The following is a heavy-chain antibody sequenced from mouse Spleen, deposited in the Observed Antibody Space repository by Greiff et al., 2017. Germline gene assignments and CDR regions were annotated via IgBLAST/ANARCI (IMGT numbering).Heavy chain of an antibody. CDR2: IDPSDSYT. J-gene: IGHJ1*01. CDR3: ARKGYGYGHFDV. V-gene: IGHV1-69*01. Sequence: QVQLQQPGAELVMPGASVKLSCKASGYTFTSYWMHWVKQRPGQGLEWIGEIDPSDSYTNYNQKFKGKATLTVDKSSSTAYMQLSSLTSEDSAVYYCARKGYGYGHFDVWGAGTTVTVSS. D-gene: IGHD1-1*02. CDR1: GYTFTSYW.